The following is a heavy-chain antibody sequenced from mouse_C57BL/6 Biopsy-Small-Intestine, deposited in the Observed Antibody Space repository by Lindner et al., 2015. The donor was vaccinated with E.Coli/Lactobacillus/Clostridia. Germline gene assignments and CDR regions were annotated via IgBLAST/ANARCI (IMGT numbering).Heavy chain of an antibody. D-gene: IGHD5-1-1*01. J-gene: IGHJ4*01. CDR2: INPKSGDT. Sequence: SVKVSCKASGYTFADYYIHWMRQAPGQGLEWMGWINPKSGDTRYTPKFQGRVTMTRDTSISTASMELSRLNSDDTAVYFCAADTYGGNSFDHWGQGTLVIVSS. CDR1: GYTFADYY. V-gene: IGHV1-84*01. CDR3: AADTYGGNSFDH.